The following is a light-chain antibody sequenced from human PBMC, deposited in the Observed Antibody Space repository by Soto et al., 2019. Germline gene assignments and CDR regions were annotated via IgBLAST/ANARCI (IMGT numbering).Light chain of an antibody. CDR3: QQYGSLPIT. V-gene: IGKV1-33*01. CDR1: QDVGNF. J-gene: IGKJ5*01. Sequence: QMTQSPSSLSASIGDRVTIPCQASQDVGNFLNWYQQRPGKAPYLLIYDASNLDSGVSSRFSGSGSGRDFSFTITSLQPDDVATYFCQQYGSLPITFGQGTRLEIK. CDR2: DAS.